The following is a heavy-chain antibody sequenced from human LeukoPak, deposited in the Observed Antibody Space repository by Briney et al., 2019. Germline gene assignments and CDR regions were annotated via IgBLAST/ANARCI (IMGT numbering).Heavy chain of an antibody. CDR1: GYTFTSYG. D-gene: IGHD4-17*01. CDR2: ISAYNGNT. J-gene: IGHJ6*02. V-gene: IGHV1-18*01. CDR3: ARDGGTTVTTDYYYGMDV. Sequence: RASVKVSCKASGYTFTSYGISWVRQAPGQGLEWMGWISAYNGNTNYAQKLQGRVTMTTDTSTSTAYMELRSLRSDDTAVYYCARDGGTTVTTDYYYGMDVWGQGTTVTVSS.